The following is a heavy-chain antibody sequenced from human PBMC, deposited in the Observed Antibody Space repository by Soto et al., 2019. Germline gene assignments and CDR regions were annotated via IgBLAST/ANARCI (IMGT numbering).Heavy chain of an antibody. V-gene: IGHV1-18*01. Sequence: APVKVSCKASGYAFTSSGISWVRQTPGQGLEWMGWISAYNGNTNYAQKLQGRVTMTTDTSASTAYMELRSLRSDDTAVYYCATALWFGEFDAFDIWGQGTMVTVSS. D-gene: IGHD3-10*01. CDR2: ISAYNGNT. J-gene: IGHJ3*02. CDR3: ATALWFGEFDAFDI. CDR1: GYAFTSSG.